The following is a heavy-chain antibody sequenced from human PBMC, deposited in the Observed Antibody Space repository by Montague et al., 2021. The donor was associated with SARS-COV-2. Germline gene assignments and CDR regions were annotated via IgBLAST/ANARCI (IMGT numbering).Heavy chain of an antibody. CDR2: IYNSGST. V-gene: IGHV4-59*01. D-gene: IGHD6-13*01. CDR1: GGSISRYF. CDR3: LIVGRVSCWYEVAFDL. J-gene: IGHJ3*01. Sequence: SETLSLTCTVSGGSISRYFWTWIRQPPGKGLEWIGYIYNSGSTNXNPPLTSRVTIAVDTTKNQFSLKLSSVAAADTDVDYCLIVGRVSCWYEVAFDLWGQGTMVTVSS.